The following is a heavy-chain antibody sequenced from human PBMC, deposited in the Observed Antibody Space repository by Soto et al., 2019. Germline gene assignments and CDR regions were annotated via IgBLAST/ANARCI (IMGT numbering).Heavy chain of an antibody. J-gene: IGHJ6*03. CDR1: GYTFTSYD. Sequence: GASVNVSCQASGYTFTSYDINWVRRATGQGLEWMGWMNPNSGNTGYAQKFQGRVTMTRNTSISTAYMELSSLRSEDTAVYYCARSVDAGSSGWYGRSRYYYYMDVWGKGTTVTVSS. D-gene: IGHD6-19*01. CDR2: MNPNSGNT. V-gene: IGHV1-8*01. CDR3: ARSVDAGSSGWYGRSRYYYYMDV.